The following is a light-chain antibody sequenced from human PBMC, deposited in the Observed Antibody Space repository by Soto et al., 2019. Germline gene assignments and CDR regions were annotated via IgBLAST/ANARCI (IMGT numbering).Light chain of an antibody. CDR2: DED. V-gene: IGLV1-51*01. CDR3: GTWDSSLSAVV. J-gene: IGLJ3*02. Sequence: QSVLTQAPSVFAAPGQRVTISCSGTTSNIGIKFVSWYQKVPGTAPKLLIYDEDKRPSGIPDRFSGSKSGTSATLGITGLQTGDEADYYCGTWDSSLSAVVFGGGTKLTVL. CDR1: TSNIGIKF.